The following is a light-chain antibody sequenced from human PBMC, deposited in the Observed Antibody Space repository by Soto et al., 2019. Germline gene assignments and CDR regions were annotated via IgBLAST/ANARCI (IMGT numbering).Light chain of an antibody. CDR2: HAS. V-gene: IGKV3-15*01. CDR3: QQYNNWPPHT. Sequence: DIVMTQSPATLSVSPGERATLSCRASQSVSSNLAWYQQKPGQAPRLLIYHASTWATGIPARFSGSGSETEFTLTISSLQSEDFAVYYCQQYNNWPPHTFGQGTKLEIK. CDR1: QSVSSN. J-gene: IGKJ2*01.